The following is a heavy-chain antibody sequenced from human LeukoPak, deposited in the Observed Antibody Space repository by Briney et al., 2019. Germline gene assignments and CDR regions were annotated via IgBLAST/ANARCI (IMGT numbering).Heavy chain of an antibody. D-gene: IGHD5-12*01. CDR1: GLTFSSYS. CDR3: ARDQRYSGYDWSGYFDY. V-gene: IGHV3-21*01. J-gene: IGHJ4*02. Sequence: GGSLRLSCAASGLTFSSYSMNWVRQAPGKGLEWVSSISSSSSYIYYADSVKGRFTISRDNAKNSMYLQMNSLRAEDTAVYYCARDQRYSGYDWSGYFDYWGQGTLVTVSS. CDR2: ISSSSSYI.